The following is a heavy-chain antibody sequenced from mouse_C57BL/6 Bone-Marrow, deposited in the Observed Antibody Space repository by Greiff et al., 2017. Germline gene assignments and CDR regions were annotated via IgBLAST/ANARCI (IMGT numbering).Heavy chain of an antibody. CDR3: AREVSSGYYAMDY. V-gene: IGHV1-69*01. J-gene: IGHJ4*01. CDR2: IDPSASYT. D-gene: IGHD3-2*02. Sequence: QVQLQQSGAELVMPGASVKLSCKASGYTFTSYWMHWVKQRPGQGLEWIGEIDPSASYTNYNQKFKGKSTLTVDKSSSTAYMQHSSLTSEDSAVYYCAREVSSGYYAMDYWGQGTSVTVSS. CDR1: GYTFTSYW.